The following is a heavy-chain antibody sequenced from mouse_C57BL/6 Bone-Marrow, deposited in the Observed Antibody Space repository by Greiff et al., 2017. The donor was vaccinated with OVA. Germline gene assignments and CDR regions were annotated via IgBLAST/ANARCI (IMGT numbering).Heavy chain of an antibody. J-gene: IGHJ4*01. D-gene: IGHD3-2*02. V-gene: IGHV5-4*01. CDR3: ARDSSGLYYAMDY. Sequence: EVQLVESGGGLVKPGGSLKLSCAASGFTFSSYAMSWVRQTPEKRLEWVATISDGGSYTYYPDNVKGRFTISRDNAKNNLYLQMSHLKSEDTAMYYCARDSSGLYYAMDYWGQGTSVTVSS. CDR2: ISDGGSYT. CDR1: GFTFSSYA.